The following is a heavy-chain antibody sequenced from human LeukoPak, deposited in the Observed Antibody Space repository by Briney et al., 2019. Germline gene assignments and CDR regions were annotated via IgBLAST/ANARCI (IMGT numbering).Heavy chain of an antibody. Sequence: PGGCLRLSCAASGFTFSSYAMSWVRRAPGKGLEWVSAISSNGGGTFYADSVKGQFTISRDNSQNTLYLQMNSLRAEDTAIYYCAKHYGSGTYYNYHDYWGQGTLVTVSS. CDR1: GFTFSSYA. V-gene: IGHV3-23*01. CDR2: ISSNGGGT. CDR3: AKHYGSGTYYNYHDY. J-gene: IGHJ4*02. D-gene: IGHD3-10*01.